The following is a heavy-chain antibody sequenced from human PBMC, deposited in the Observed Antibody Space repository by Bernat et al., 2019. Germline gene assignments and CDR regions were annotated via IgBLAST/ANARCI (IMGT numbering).Heavy chain of an antibody. CDR3: ARDRDSSSWYGWFDP. CDR2: IIPIFGTA. Sequence: QVQLVQSGAEVKKPGSSVKVSCKASGGTFSSYAISWVRQAPGQGLEWMGGIIPIFGTANYAQKFQGRVTITADESTRTAYMELSSLRSEDTAVYYCARDRDSSSWYGWFDPWGQGTLVTVSS. CDR1: GGTFSSYA. D-gene: IGHD6-13*01. V-gene: IGHV1-69*01. J-gene: IGHJ5*02.